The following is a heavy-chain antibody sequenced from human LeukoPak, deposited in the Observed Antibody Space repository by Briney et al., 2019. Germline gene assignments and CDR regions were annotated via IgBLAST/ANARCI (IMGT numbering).Heavy chain of an antibody. Sequence: PGGSLRLSCSASRFTFSNFAMHWVRQAPGKGLEYVSAITANGGGTYYADSVKGRFTISRDNSKNTLYLQMSSLRAEDTAVYYCVKRTATTPAPYYDYWGQGTLVTVSP. CDR3: VKRTATTPAPYYDY. J-gene: IGHJ4*02. CDR2: ITANGGGT. D-gene: IGHD1-1*01. CDR1: RFTFSNFA. V-gene: IGHV3-64D*06.